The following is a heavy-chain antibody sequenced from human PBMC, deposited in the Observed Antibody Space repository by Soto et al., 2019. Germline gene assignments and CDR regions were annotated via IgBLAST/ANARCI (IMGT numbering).Heavy chain of an antibody. Sequence: PGESRKISCKGSGYRFTSYWISWVRQMPGKGLEWMGRIDPSDSYTNYNPSFQGHVTMSADKSISTAYLQWSSLKASDTATYYCARHKDWFDPWGQGTLVTVSS. V-gene: IGHV5-10-1*01. CDR1: GYRFTSYW. J-gene: IGHJ5*02. CDR2: IDPSDSYT. CDR3: ARHKDWFDP.